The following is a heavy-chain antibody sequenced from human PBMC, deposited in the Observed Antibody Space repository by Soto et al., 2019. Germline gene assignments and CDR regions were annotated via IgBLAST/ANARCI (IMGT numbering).Heavy chain of an antibody. V-gene: IGHV3-30-3*01. CDR2: ISYDGSNK. Sequence: QVQLVESGGGVVQPGRSLRLSCAASGFTFSTYGMDWVRQAPDKGLEWMAVISYDGSNKYYPDTVKGRFTISRDNSKNTLFRQMNSLRVEDTAVYYCARDLQTAYDVWSGYHDPYYSSALDVWGQGTTVTVSS. CDR3: ARDLQTAYDVWSGYHDPYYSSALDV. D-gene: IGHD3-3*01. J-gene: IGHJ6*02. CDR1: GFTFSTYG.